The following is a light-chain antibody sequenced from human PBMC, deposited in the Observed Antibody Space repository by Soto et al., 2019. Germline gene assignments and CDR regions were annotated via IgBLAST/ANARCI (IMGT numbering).Light chain of an antibody. CDR1: QTISSW. J-gene: IGKJ1*01. V-gene: IGKV1-5*03. CDR2: KAS. Sequence: DIQMTQSPAALSGSEGDRVPITCRASQTISSWLAWYQQKPGKAPKLLIYKASTLKSGVPSRFSGSGSGTEFTLTISSLQPDDFATYYCQHYNSYSEAFGQGTKV. CDR3: QHYNSYSEA.